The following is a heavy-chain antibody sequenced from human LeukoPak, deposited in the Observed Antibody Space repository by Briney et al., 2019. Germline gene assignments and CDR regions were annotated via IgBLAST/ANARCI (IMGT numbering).Heavy chain of an antibody. CDR2: IFYSGTT. Sequence: SETLSLTCTVSGGSISSGVYYWSWIRQHPGKGLEFIGYIFYSGTTYYNPSLKSRVSISLYTSLNQFSLKVISVTAADTAVYYCARYGAPFDSWGQGTLVTVSS. CDR1: GGSISSGVYY. D-gene: IGHD4-17*01. V-gene: IGHV4-31*03. CDR3: ARYGAPFDS. J-gene: IGHJ4*02.